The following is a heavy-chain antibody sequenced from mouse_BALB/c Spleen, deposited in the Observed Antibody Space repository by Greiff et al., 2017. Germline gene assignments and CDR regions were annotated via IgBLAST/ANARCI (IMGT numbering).Heavy chain of an antibody. D-gene: IGHD1-1*01. CDR2: ISYSGST. V-gene: IGHV3-2*02. CDR1: GYSITSDYA. J-gene: IGHJ4*01. Sequence: EVKVEESGPGLVKPSQSLSLTCTVTGYSITSDYAWNWIRQFPGNKLEWMGYISYSGSTSYNPSLKSRISITRDTSKNQFFLQLNSVTTEDTATYYCARWDYGSSYAMDYWGQGTSVTVSS. CDR3: ARWDYGSSYAMDY.